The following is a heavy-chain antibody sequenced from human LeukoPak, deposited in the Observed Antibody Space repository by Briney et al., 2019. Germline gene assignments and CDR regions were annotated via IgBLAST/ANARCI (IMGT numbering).Heavy chain of an antibody. CDR3: ARINSSDDAFDI. V-gene: IGHV1-3*01. D-gene: IGHD3-22*01. J-gene: IGHJ3*02. Sequence: ASVKVSCKASGYTFTSYAMHWVRQAPGQRLEWMGWINAGNGNTKYSQKFQGRVTITRDTSASTAYMELSSLGSEDTAVYYCARINSSDDAFDIWGQGTMVTVSS. CDR1: GYTFTSYA. CDR2: INAGNGNT.